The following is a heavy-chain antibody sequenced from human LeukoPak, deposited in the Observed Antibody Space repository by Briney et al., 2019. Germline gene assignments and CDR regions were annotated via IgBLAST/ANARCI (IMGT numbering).Heavy chain of an antibody. D-gene: IGHD3-16*02. CDR1: GFTVSDNY. Sequence: PGGSLRLSCAASGFTVSDNYMSWVRQAPGKGLEWVSVIYSDYSTHDSTHHADSVKGRFTISRDNSKNTLYLQINSLRAEDTAVYYCARDGRLGELSSFDYWGQGTLVTVSS. J-gene: IGHJ4*02. CDR2: IYSDYSTHDST. V-gene: IGHV3-66*01. CDR3: ARDGRLGELSSFDY.